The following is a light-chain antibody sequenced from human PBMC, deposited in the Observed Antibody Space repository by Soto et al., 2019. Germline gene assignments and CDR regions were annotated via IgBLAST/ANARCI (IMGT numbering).Light chain of an antibody. CDR3: QQFNRYPLT. CDR1: QGISTD. Sequence: DIQLTQSPSFLSASVGDRVTIACRASQGISTDLAWYHQKPGKAPKLLIFAASALQSGVPSRFSGTGSGTEFTLTITSLQPEDFATYYCQQFNRYPLTSGGGTKVDIK. CDR2: AAS. J-gene: IGKJ4*01. V-gene: IGKV1-9*01.